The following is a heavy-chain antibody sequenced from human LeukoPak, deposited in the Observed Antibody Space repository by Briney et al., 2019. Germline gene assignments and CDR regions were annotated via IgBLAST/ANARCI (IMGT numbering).Heavy chain of an antibody. CDR2: MNPNSGNT. Sequence: ASVKVSCKASGYTFTSYDISWVRQGTGQGLEWVGWMNPNSGNTGYAQKFQGRVTMTRNTSISTAYMELSSLRSEDTAVYYCARGEGTAVTTYYYYYAMDVWGPGTTVTVSS. D-gene: IGHD4-17*01. J-gene: IGHJ6*02. CDR1: GYTFTSYD. V-gene: IGHV1-8*01. CDR3: ARGEGTAVTTYYYYYAMDV.